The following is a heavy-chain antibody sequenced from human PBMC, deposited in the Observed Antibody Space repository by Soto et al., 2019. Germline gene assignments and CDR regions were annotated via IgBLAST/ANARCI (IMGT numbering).Heavy chain of an antibody. CDR2: ISYDGSNK. D-gene: IGHD1-26*01. Sequence: GGSLRRSWAASGFTFSSYAMHWVRQAPGKGLEWVAVISYDGSNKYYADSVKGRFTISRDNSKNTLYLQMNSLRAEDTAVYYCARDRRSSRTEVGATTGFDYWGQGTLVTVSS. CDR1: GFTFSSYA. V-gene: IGHV3-30-3*01. CDR3: ARDRRSSRTEVGATTGFDY. J-gene: IGHJ4*02.